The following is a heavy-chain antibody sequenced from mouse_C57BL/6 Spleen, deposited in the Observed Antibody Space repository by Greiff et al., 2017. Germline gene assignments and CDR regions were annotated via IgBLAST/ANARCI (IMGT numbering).Heavy chain of an antibody. D-gene: IGHD1-1*01. Sequence: VQLQQSGPELVKPGASVKISCKASGYTFTDYYMNWVKQSHGKSLEWIGDINPNNGGTSYNQKFKGKATLTVDKSSSTAYVELRSLTSEDSAVYYCARTTTVVFDYWGQGTTLTVSS. CDR3: ARTTTVVFDY. J-gene: IGHJ2*01. V-gene: IGHV1-26*01. CDR2: INPNNGGT. CDR1: GYTFTDYY.